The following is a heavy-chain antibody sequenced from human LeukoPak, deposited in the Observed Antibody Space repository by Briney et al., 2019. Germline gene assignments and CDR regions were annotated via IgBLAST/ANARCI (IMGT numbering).Heavy chain of an antibody. CDR1: GYTFTSYG. V-gene: IGHV1-18*01. Sequence: ASVKVSCKASGYTFTSYGISWVRQAPGQGLEWMGWISAYNGNTNYAQKFQGRVTITTDESTSTAYMELSSLRSEDTAVYYCARTRDCSSTSCYYYRTAFDYWGQGTLVTVSS. J-gene: IGHJ4*02. D-gene: IGHD2-2*01. CDR3: ARTRDCSSTSCYYYRTAFDY. CDR2: ISAYNGNT.